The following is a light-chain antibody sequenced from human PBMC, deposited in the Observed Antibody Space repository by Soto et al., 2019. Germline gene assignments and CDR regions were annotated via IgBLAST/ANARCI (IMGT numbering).Light chain of an antibody. J-gene: IGKJ5*01. CDR3: QQYGSSPPSIT. CDR1: QSVRSSY. Sequence: EVVFTQSPFTLSLSPVGRATLSCRASQSVRSSYLAWYQQKPGQAPRLLIYGVSNRATGIPNRFSGSGSGTDFTLTISRLEPEDFAVYYCQQYGSSPPSITFGQGTRLEIK. V-gene: IGKV3-20*01. CDR2: GVS.